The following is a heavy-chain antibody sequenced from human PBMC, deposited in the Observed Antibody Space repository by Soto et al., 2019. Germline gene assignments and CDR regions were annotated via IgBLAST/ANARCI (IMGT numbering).Heavy chain of an antibody. Sequence: GGSLRLSCAASGFTFSSYAMSWVRQAPGKGLEWVSAISGSGGSTYYADSVKGRFTISRDNSKNTLYLQMNSLRAEDTAVYYCAKSPGRIAVAGTGIFDYWRQGTLVTVSS. D-gene: IGHD6-19*01. V-gene: IGHV3-23*01. CDR1: GFTFSSYA. CDR3: AKSPGRIAVAGTGIFDY. CDR2: ISGSGGST. J-gene: IGHJ4*02.